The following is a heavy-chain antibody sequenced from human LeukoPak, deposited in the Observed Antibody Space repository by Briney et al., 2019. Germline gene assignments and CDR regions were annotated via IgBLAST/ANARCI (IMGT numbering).Heavy chain of an antibody. CDR3: ARSSRGYSARGYYYYYMDV. CDR2: IYTSGST. D-gene: IGHD1-26*01. V-gene: IGHV4-4*09. Sequence: SETLSLTCTVSGRSISSYYWSWIRQPPGKGLDWIGYIYTSGSTNYNPPLQSRATISIDTSKNQFSLTLSSVTAADTAVYYCARSSRGYSARGYYYYYMDVWGKGTTVTVSS. CDR1: GRSISSYY. J-gene: IGHJ6*03.